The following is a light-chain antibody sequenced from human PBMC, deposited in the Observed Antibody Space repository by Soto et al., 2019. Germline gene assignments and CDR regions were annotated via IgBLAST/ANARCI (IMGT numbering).Light chain of an antibody. CDR1: QSISSW. CDR3: QQYNSHST. Sequence: DIQLPQCPSSLSASGGDRVRIACRASQSISSWLAWYKQKPGKAPKLLIYKASSLESGVPSRLSGSASGTDFPITISSMQPDDFATYYCQQYNSHSTFGQGTQVDIK. J-gene: IGKJ1*01. CDR2: KAS. V-gene: IGKV1-5*03.